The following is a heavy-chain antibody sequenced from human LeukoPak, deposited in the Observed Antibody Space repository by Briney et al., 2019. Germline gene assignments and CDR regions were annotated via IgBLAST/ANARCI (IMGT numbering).Heavy chain of an antibody. CDR1: GFTVSSNY. D-gene: IGHD4-23*01. V-gene: IGHV3-53*01. CDR2: IYSGGST. Sequence: GGSLRLSCAASGFTVSSNYMSWVRQAPGKGLEWVSVIYSGGSTYYADSVKGRFTISRDNSKNTLYLQMSSLKTEDTAVYYCTRAGTEVTRDFDYWGQGTLVTVSS. CDR3: TRAGTEVTRDFDY. J-gene: IGHJ4*02.